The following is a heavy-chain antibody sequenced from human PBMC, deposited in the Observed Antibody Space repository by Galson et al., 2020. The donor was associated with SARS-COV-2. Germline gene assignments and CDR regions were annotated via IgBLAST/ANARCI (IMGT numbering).Heavy chain of an antibody. CDR3: ASLISSGWDY. CDR2: ISYDGSNK. J-gene: IGHJ4*02. Sequence: SCAASGFTFSSYAMHWVRQAPGKGLEWAPVISYDGSNKYYADSVKGRFTISRDNSKNTLYLQMNSLRAEDTAVYYCASLISSGWDYWGQGTLVTVSS. V-gene: IGHV3-30-3*01. CDR1: GFTFSSYA. D-gene: IGHD6-19*01.